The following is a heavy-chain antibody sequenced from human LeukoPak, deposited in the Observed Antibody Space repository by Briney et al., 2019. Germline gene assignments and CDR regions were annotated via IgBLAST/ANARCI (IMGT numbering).Heavy chain of an antibody. CDR2: IYYSGST. CDR1: GGSINSYY. CDR3: ARDPRRITIFGVVQRVNWFDP. J-gene: IGHJ5*02. Sequence: PSETLSLTCTVSGGSINSYYWSWIRQPPGKGLEWIGYIYYSGSTNYNPSLKSRVTISVDTSKNQFSLKLSSVTAADTAVYYCARDPRRITIFGVVQRVNWFDPWGQGTLVTVSS. D-gene: IGHD3-3*01. V-gene: IGHV4-59*01.